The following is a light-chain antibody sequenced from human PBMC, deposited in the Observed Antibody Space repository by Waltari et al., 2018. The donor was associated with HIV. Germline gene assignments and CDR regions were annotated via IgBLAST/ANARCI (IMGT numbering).Light chain of an antibody. CDR2: AAS. CDR1: QGIRND. J-gene: IGKJ3*01. CDR3: LQDYKYPFT. Sequence: AIQMTQSPSSLSASVGDRVTITCRASQGIRNDLGWYQQKPGKAPKLLIYAASSLQSGGPSRVSGSGSGTEFTLTISSLQPEDFATYYWLQDYKYPFTFGPGTKVDIK. V-gene: IGKV1-6*01.